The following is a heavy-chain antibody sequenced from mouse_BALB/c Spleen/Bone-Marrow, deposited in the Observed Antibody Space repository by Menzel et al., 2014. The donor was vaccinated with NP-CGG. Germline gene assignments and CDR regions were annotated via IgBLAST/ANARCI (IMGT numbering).Heavy chain of an antibody. Sequence: EVQGVESGGGLVKPGGSLKLSCAASGFTFSSFAMSWVRQTPEKRLEWVATISSGGGYTYYPDSVKGRFTISRDNAKNSLYLQMSSLRSEDTAMYYCARQESIYDGYYGGFTYWGQGTLVIVSA. J-gene: IGHJ3*01. CDR3: ARQESIYDGYYGGFTY. V-gene: IGHV5-9-3*01. D-gene: IGHD2-3*01. CDR1: GFTFSSFA. CDR2: ISSGGGYT.